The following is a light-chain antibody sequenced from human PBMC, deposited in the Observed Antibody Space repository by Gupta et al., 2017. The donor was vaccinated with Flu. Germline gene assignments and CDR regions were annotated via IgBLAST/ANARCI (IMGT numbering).Light chain of an antibody. CDR1: SSNIGANDN. CDR3: QSYDSSLSASV. Sequence: TITSTGNSSNIGANDNVHWSQPLPGQPPNLLIFVNTNRPAGVPARFSGSKSGTTASLAITGLREEDEADYYCQSYDSSLSASVFGGGTKVTVL. J-gene: IGLJ2*01. V-gene: IGLV1-40*01. CDR2: VNT.